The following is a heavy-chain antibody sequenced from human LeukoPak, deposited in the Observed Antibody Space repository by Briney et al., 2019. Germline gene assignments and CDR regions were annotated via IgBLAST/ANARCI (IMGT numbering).Heavy chain of an antibody. J-gene: IGHJ4*02. Sequence: GGSLRLSCAASGFTFSSYGMNWVRQAPGKGLEWVSAISASGDNTYYADSVKGRFTISRDNSKNTLYVQMNSLRAEDTAVYYCAKEKGSRLPCDYSGQGTLVTVSS. CDR3: AKEKGSRLPCDY. D-gene: IGHD5-12*01. V-gene: IGHV3-23*01. CDR2: ISASGDNT. CDR1: GFTFSSYG.